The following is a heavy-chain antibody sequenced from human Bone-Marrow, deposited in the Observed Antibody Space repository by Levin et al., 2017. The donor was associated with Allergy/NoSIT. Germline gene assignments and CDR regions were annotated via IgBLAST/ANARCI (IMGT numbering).Heavy chain of an antibody. Sequence: GGSLRLSCAASGFTFSDYAMSWVRQAPGKGLEWVSTIGGGGVNTFYADSVKGRSTISRDNSKNTLYLQVNSLRVEDTAVYYCTGNDRSSSGWTPDYWGRGTLVSVSS. D-gene: IGHD6-19*01. V-gene: IGHV3-23*01. CDR2: IGGGGVNT. CDR3: TGNDRSSSGWTPDY. CDR1: GFTFSDYA. J-gene: IGHJ4*02.